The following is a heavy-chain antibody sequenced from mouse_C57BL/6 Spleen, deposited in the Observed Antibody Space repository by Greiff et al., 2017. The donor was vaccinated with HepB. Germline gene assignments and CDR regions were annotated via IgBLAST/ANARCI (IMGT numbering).Heavy chain of an antibody. CDR1: GYTFTSYW. D-gene: IGHD6-2*01. CDR3: AREGNLSMDY. CDR2: IHPNSGST. J-gene: IGHJ4*01. Sequence: QVQLQQPGAELVKPGASVTLSCKASGYTFTSYWMHWVKQRPGQGLEWIGMIHPNSGSTNYNEKFKSKATLTVDKSSSTAYIKLSSLTSEDSAVYYCAREGNLSMDYWGQGTSVTVSS. V-gene: IGHV1-64*01.